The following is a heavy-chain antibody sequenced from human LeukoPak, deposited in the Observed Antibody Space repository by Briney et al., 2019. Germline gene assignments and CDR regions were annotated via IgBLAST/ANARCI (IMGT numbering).Heavy chain of an antibody. D-gene: IGHD5-18*01. CDR1: GFTFSSYS. J-gene: IGHJ6*03. Sequence: PGGSLRLSCAVSGFTFSSYSMTWVRQAAGKGLEWVSYISTSSTTIYYADSVKGRFTISRDNAKNALYLQMSSLRAEDTAVYYCARVPSGYTLGYGYYYYHMDVWGKGTTVTVSS. V-gene: IGHV3-48*04. CDR3: ARVPSGYTLGYGYYYYHMDV. CDR2: ISTSSTTI.